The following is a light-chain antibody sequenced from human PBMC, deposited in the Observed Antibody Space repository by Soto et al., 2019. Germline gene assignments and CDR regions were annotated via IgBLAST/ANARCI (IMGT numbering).Light chain of an antibody. V-gene: IGLV2-14*01. Sequence: QSVLTQPASVSGSPGESITISCTGTGSDVGDYDYVSWYQHHPGKAPKLMIYEVSNRPSGVSNRFSGSKSSNTASLTISGLQAEDEADYFCSSYTSSQAYVFGTGTKVTVL. J-gene: IGLJ1*01. CDR2: EVS. CDR3: SSYTSSQAYV. CDR1: GSDVGDYDY.